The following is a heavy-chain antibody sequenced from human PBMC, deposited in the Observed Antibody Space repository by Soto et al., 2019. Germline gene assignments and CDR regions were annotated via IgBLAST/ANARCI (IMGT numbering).Heavy chain of an antibody. CDR3: ARAAGSSGWYGGHWFDP. CDR1: GGSFSGYY. J-gene: IGHJ5*02. V-gene: IGHV4-34*01. CDR2: INHSGST. Sequence: SETLSLTSAVYGGSFSGYYWSWIRQPPGKGLEWIGEINHSGSTNYNPSLKSRVTISVDTSKNQFSLKLSSVTAADTAVYYCARAAGSSGWYGGHWFDPWGQGTLVTVSS. D-gene: IGHD6-19*01.